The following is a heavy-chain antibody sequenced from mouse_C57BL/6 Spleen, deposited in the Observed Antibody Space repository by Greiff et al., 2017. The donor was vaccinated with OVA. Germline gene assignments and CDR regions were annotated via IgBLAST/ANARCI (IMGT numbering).Heavy chain of an antibody. V-gene: IGHV1-81*01. CDR1: GYTFTSYG. CDR2: FYPRSGNT. J-gene: IGHJ1*03. Sequence: VKLKQSGAELARPGASVKLSCKASGYTFTSYGISWVKQRTGQGLEWIGEFYPRSGNTYYNEKFKGKATLTADKSSSTAYMELRSLTSEDSAVYFCARDSNYGSDVWGTGTTVTVSS. D-gene: IGHD2-5*01. CDR3: ARDSNYGSDV.